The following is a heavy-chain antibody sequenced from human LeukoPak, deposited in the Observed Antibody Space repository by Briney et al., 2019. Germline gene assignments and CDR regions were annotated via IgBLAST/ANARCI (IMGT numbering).Heavy chain of an antibody. Sequence: SVKVSCKASGYTFSNYCMHWVRQAPGQGLEWMGGIIPIFGTANYAQKFQGRVTITADKSTSTAYMELSSLRSEDTAVYYCAMGVGAPEDLAVAADFDYWGQGTLVTVSS. CDR2: IIPIFGTA. J-gene: IGHJ4*02. CDR3: AMGVGAPEDLAVAADFDY. V-gene: IGHV1-69*06. D-gene: IGHD6-19*01. CDR1: GYTFSNYC.